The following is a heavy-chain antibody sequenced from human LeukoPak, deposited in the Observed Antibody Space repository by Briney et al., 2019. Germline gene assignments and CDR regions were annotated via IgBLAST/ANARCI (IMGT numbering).Heavy chain of an antibody. CDR3: ARRLGAGSYGAYDI. CDR2: IYPADSDT. J-gene: IGHJ3*02. D-gene: IGHD1-26*01. CDR1: GYSFTNYW. Sequence: GGSLKISCKGSGYSFTNYWVDWVRQMPGKGLEWMGVIYPADSDTRYSPSFQGQVTISADRSISTASLQWSSLKASDTAMYYCARRLGAGSYGAYDIWGQGTMVTVSS. V-gene: IGHV5-51*01.